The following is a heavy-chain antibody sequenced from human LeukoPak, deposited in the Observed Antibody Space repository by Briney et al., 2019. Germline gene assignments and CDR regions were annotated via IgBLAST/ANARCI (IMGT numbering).Heavy chain of an antibody. CDR3: AKSHHVTAIDY. Sequence: GGSLRLSCAASGFTFSSYWMSWVRQARGKGLEWVANIKQDGSEKYYVDSVKGRFTISRDNAKNSLYLQMNSLRADDTAVYYCAKSHHVTAIDYWGQGTLVTVSS. CDR1: GFTFSSYW. D-gene: IGHD2-21*02. CDR2: IKQDGSEK. J-gene: IGHJ4*02. V-gene: IGHV3-7*03.